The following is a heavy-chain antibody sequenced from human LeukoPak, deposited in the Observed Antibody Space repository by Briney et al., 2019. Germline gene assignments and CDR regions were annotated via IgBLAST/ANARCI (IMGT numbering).Heavy chain of an antibody. CDR1: GFTFSSYA. Sequence: PGRSLRLSCAASGFTFSSYAMHWVRQAPGKGLEWVAVISYDGSNKYYADSVKGRFTISRDNSKNTLYLQMNGLRAEDTAVYYCARDKYYDSSGEAFDIWGQGTMVTVSS. CDR2: ISYDGSNK. D-gene: IGHD3-22*01. CDR3: ARDKYYDSSGEAFDI. J-gene: IGHJ3*02. V-gene: IGHV3-30-3*01.